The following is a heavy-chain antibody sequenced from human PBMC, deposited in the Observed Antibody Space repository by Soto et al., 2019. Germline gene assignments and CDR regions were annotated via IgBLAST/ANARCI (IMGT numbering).Heavy chain of an antibody. CDR3: ARLYCSSPSCYSVGDFEI. J-gene: IGHJ3*02. CDR2: IWFDGSDK. CDR1: GFTFSNYG. V-gene: IGHV3-33*01. Sequence: GGSLRLSCAASGFTFSNYGMHWVRQAPGKGLEWVALIWFDGSDKYYADSVKGRFTMSRDNSKNTVYLQMNSLRAEDTAMYYCARLYCSSPSCYSVGDFEIRGQGTMVT. D-gene: IGHD2-2*01.